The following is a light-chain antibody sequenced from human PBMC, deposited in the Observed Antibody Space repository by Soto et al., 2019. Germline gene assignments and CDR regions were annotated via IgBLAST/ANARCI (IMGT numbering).Light chain of an antibody. Sequence: QVTQTPSTLSASVGDTVTVTCRASQSVSGWLAWYQQKPGKAPKLLIYDASSLESGVPSRFSGSGSGTEFTLTISSLQPDDFATYYCQQYNSYSEAFGQGTKVDIK. J-gene: IGKJ1*01. CDR2: DAS. CDR3: QQYNSYSEA. V-gene: IGKV1-5*01. CDR1: QSVSGW.